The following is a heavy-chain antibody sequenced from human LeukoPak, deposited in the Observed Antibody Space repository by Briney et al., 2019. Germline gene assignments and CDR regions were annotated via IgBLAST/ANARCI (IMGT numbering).Heavy chain of an antibody. CDR1: GYTFTGYY. V-gene: IGHV1-2*04. CDR3: AREQVSSSWLYYYYYGMDV. Sequence: ASVKVSCKASGYTFTGYYMHWVRQAPGQGLEWMGWINPNSGGTNYAQKFQGWVTMTRDTSSSTAYMELSRLRSDDTAVYYCAREQVSSSWLYYYYYGMDVWGQGTTVTVSS. CDR2: INPNSGGT. J-gene: IGHJ6*02. D-gene: IGHD6-13*01.